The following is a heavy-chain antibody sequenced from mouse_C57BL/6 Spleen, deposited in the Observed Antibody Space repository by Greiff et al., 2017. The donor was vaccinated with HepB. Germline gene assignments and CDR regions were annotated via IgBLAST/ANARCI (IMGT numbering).Heavy chain of an antibody. J-gene: IGHJ2*01. V-gene: IGHV1-4*01. Sequence: VKLQESGAELARPGASVKMSCKASGYTFTSYTMHWVKQRPGQGLEWIGYINPSSGYTKYNQKFKDKATLTADKSSSTAYMQLSSLTSEDSAVYYCARTVSTTVVAAGDYWGQGTTLTVSS. CDR2: INPSSGYT. D-gene: IGHD1-1*01. CDR3: ARTVSTTVVAAGDY. CDR1: GYTFTSYT.